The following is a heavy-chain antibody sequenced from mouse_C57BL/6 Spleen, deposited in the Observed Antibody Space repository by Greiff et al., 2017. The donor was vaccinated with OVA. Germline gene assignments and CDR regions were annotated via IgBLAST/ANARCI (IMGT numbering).Heavy chain of an antibody. V-gene: IGHV1-53*01. Sequence: QVQLQQPGTELVKPGASVKLSCKASGYTFTSYWMHWVKQRPGQGLEWIGNINPYNGGTNYNEKFKNKATLTVDKSSSTAYMQLSSLTSEDSAVYYCTRNDYDYWYFDVWGTGTTVTVSS. D-gene: IGHD2-4*01. CDR1: GYTFTSYW. CDR3: TRNDYDYWYFDV. CDR2: INPYNGGT. J-gene: IGHJ1*03.